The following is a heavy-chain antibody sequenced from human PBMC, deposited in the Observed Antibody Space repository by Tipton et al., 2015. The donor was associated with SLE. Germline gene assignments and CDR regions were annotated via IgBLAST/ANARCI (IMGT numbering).Heavy chain of an antibody. CDR3: ARDFRVNGNWFDP. D-gene: IGHD3-3*01. CDR1: GGSMTTGSYF. Sequence: LRLSCTVSGGSMTTGSYFWAWIRQPAGKGPEYIGRIYSTGDINYNPALKSRVTILADTSKDQFSLKLSSVTAADTAMYYCARDFRVNGNWFDPWGQGTLVTVSS. V-gene: IGHV4-61*02. CDR2: IYSTGDI. J-gene: IGHJ5*02.